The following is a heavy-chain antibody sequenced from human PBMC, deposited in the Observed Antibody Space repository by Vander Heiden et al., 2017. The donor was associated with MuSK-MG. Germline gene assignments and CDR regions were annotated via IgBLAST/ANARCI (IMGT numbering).Heavy chain of an antibody. J-gene: IGHJ6*03. D-gene: IGHD3-16*01. V-gene: IGHV4-34*01. CDR3: ARGVVGGTRGYYYMDV. CDR2: INHSGST. CDR1: GGSFSGYY. Sequence: QVQLQQWGAGLLKPSETLSLPCAVYGGSFSGYYWSWIRQPPGKGLEWIGEINHSGSTNYNPSLKSRVTISVDTSKNQFSLKLSSVTAADTAVYYCARGVVGGTRGYYYMDVWGKGTTVTVSS.